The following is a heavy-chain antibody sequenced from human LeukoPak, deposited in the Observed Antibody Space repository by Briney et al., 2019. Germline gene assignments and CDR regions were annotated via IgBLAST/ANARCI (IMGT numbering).Heavy chain of an antibody. Sequence: SETLSLTCTVSGVSISTHFYYWGWIRQTPGKALEWIGNMYYRGSTYYNPSLNSRVSMSLDTSKNQFSLRLSSVTAADTAVYFCVRSETIWYYFDYWGQGRLVTVSS. CDR2: MYYRGST. CDR1: GVSISTHFYY. CDR3: VRSETIWYYFDY. D-gene: IGHD1-7*01. J-gene: IGHJ4*02. V-gene: IGHV4-39*07.